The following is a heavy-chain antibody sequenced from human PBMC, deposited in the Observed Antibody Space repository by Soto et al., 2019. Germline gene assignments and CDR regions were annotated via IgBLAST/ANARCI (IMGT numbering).Heavy chain of an antibody. CDR3: ARXPRHHSGWIKNFDY. CDR2: INAGNGNT. J-gene: IGHJ4*02. V-gene: IGHV1-3*01. D-gene: IGHD6-19*01. CDR1: GYTFTSYA. Sequence: GASVKVSCKASGYTFTSYAMHWVRQAPGQRLEWMGWINAGNGNTKYSQKFQGRVTITRDTSASTAYMELSSLRSEDTAVYYCARXPRHHSGWIKNFDYWGQGTLVTVSS.